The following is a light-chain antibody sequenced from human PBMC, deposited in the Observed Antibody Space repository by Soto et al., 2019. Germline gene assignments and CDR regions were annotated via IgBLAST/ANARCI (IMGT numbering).Light chain of an antibody. CDR3: QRPRT. CDR1: QSVSSSY. Sequence: AIVACRASQSVSSSYLAWYQQKPGQAPRLLIYGASSRDTGIPDRFSGSGSGTDFPLPITRLEPEDFAVYYCQRPRTVGQGTKVDIK. J-gene: IGKJ1*01. CDR2: GAS. V-gene: IGKV3-20*01.